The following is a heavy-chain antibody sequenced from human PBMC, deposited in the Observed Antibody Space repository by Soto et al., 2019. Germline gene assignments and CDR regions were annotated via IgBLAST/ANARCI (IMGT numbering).Heavy chain of an antibody. V-gene: IGHV3-21*01. CDR3: ARGCSSASCYYY. CDR1: GSMFGSYT. Sequence: EVQLVESGGGLVKPGGSLGLSCTASGSMFGSYTLNWFAQAQGKGLEWVSSVSFRGDIYYADSLEGRFTISRDDAKNSLYLQMNSLRAEDTAVYYCARGCSSASCYYYWGQGTLVTVSS. D-gene: IGHD2-2*01. J-gene: IGHJ4*02. CDR2: VSFRGDI.